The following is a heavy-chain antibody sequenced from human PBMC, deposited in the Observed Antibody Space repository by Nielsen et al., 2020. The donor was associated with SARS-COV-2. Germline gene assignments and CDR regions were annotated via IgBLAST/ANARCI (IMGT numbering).Heavy chain of an antibody. V-gene: IGHV3-23*01. J-gene: IGHJ4*02. CDR3: ANDFGDCGSSTCRPK. D-gene: IGHD2-2*01. Sequence: GGSLRLSCAASGFTFNTYAMSWIRQAPGKGLEWISAISGGGTNLFYADSVKGRFTISRDNSNHTLYLQLTNLRAEDTAVYYCANDFGDCGSSTCRPKWGQGSRITVSS. CDR1: GFTFNTYA. CDR2: ISGGGTNL.